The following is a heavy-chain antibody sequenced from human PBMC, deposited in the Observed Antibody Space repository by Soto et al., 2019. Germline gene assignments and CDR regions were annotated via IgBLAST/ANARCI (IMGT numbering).Heavy chain of an antibody. D-gene: IGHD6-19*01. CDR2: TNSDGSDT. Sequence: GGCVRLSCVDSGFTFSSYCMYMIRQAPGKGLVWVSRTNSDGSDTSYADSVKGRFTISRDNAKNTLYLQMNSLRAEDTAVYYCARDRGWSLFDYWGQGTLVTVSS. CDR1: GFTFSSYC. CDR3: ARDRGWSLFDY. J-gene: IGHJ4*02. V-gene: IGHV3-74*01.